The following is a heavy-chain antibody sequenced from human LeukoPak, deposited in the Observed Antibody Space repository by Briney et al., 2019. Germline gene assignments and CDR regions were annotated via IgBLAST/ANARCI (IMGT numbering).Heavy chain of an antibody. J-gene: IGHJ4*02. CDR1: GGSISSSSYY. V-gene: IGHV4-39*01. Sequence: SSETLSLTCTVSGGSISSSSYYWGWIRQPPGKGLEWFGSIYYSGSTYYNPSLKSRITISVDTSKNQFSLKLSSVTAADTAVYYCARQPAVITFGGVIVPYYFDYWGQGTLVTVSS. CDR2: IYYSGST. D-gene: IGHD3-16*02. CDR3: ARQPAVITFGGVIVPYYFDY.